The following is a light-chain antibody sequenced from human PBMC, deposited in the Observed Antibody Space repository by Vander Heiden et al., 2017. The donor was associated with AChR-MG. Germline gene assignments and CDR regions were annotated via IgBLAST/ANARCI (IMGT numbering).Light chain of an antibody. CDR3: QQSDSTRWT. V-gene: IGKV1-39*01. CDR1: QSISSY. J-gene: IGKJ1*01. Sequence: DIQMTQSPSSLSASVGDRVTITCRASQSISSYLNWYQQKPVKAPKLLIYAASSFQSGVPSRFSGSRSGTDFTLTISSLQPEDFATYYCQQSDSTRWTFGQGTKVEIK. CDR2: AAS.